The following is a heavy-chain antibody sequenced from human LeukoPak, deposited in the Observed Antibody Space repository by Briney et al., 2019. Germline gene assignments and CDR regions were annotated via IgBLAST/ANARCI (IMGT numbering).Heavy chain of an antibody. J-gene: IGHJ4*02. CDR1: GYTFTDYY. D-gene: IGHD5-12*01. CDR2: INPNSGGT. V-gene: IGHV1-2*02. Sequence: ASVKVSCKASGYTFTDYYLHRVRQAPGQRLEWMGWINPNSGGTNYPQKFQGRVTMTRDTSISTAYMELSRLRSDDTAVYYCAILATTQLFDYWGQGTLVTVSS. CDR3: AILATTQLFDY.